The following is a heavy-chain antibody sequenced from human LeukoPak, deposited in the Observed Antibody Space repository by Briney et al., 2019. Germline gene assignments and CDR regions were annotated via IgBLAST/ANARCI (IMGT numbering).Heavy chain of an antibody. CDR1: GFTFSSYS. CDR2: ISSTSTYI. J-gene: IGHJ6*04. CDR3: ACLVGATQDV. V-gene: IGHV3-21*01. D-gene: IGHD1-26*01. Sequence: GGSLRLSCAASGFTFSSYSMNWVRQAPGKGLEWVSSISSTSTYIYYADSVKGRFTISRDNAKNSLYLQMNSLRAEDTAVYYCACLVGATQDVWGKGATVIVSS.